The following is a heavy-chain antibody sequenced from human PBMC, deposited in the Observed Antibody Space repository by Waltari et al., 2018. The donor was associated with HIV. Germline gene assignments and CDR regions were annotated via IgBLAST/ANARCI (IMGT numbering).Heavy chain of an antibody. CDR2: MGTTPTAR. Sequence: SGGGSIQPGGSLRLSCVASGFSPSSSSVNRLRQTPGKALEWVSYMGTTPTARYYEDSVRDRFTVFADKTKQSVYLQISNLQDEDSAVYYCARGLSYFDGKPLPWYLDLWGRGSRVTVAS. CDR3: ARGLSYFDGKPLPWYLDL. D-gene: IGHD3-9*01. CDR1: GFSPSSSS. V-gene: IGHV3-48*02. J-gene: IGHJ2*01.